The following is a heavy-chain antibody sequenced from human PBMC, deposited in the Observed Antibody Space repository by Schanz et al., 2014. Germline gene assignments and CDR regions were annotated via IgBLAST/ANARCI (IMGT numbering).Heavy chain of an antibody. CDR3: ARVHIATYHYNSPGAFDI. CDR1: GYIFGSHG. J-gene: IGHJ3*02. V-gene: IGHV1-18*01. CDR2: INAHTGNT. Sequence: QLMQSGSEVRKPGASVKVSCKASGYIFGSHGMTWVRQAPGQGPELMGWINAHTGNTQYAQKFQGRVNMTRDTVTTTVHLELTRLRTDDTAIYYCARVHIATYHYNSPGAFDIWGQGTRVIVSS. D-gene: IGHD3-10*01.